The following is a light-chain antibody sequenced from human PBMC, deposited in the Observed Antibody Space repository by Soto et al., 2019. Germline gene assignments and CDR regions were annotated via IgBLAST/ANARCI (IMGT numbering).Light chain of an antibody. J-gene: IGKJ1*01. CDR3: HQRQSWPRT. V-gene: IGKV3-11*01. Sequence: IELTQSPSTLSSFPGDRVTLSCRASQYINNRLAWYQHRPGQAPRLLIHQTSIRAAGIPARFSASGSGTDFTLTISDVQPEDFALYYCHQRQSWPRTFGQGTKVDIK. CDR1: QYINNR. CDR2: QTS.